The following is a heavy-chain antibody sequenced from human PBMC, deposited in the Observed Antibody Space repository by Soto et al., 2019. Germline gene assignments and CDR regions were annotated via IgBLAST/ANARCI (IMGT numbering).Heavy chain of an antibody. D-gene: IGHD6-19*01. CDR1: GGSFSGYF. Sequence: QVQLQQWGAGLLTPSETLSLACAVYGGSFSGYFWTWVRQPPGKGLEWIGEVYHTGSTHYSPTRGRRDTTSVYRSNDHCFLRLRSITAADTYVYYSARQPVSVAEDYFLSRSGVDVWCPGTTVTVSS. CDR2: VYHTGST. J-gene: IGHJ6*02. CDR3: ARQPVSVAEDYFLSRSGVDV. V-gene: IGHV4-34*01.